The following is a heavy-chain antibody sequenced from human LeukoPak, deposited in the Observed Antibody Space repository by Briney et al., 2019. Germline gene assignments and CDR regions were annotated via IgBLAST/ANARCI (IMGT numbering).Heavy chain of an antibody. J-gene: IGHJ6*02. Sequence: GASVKVSCKASGYTFTSYGISWVRQAPGQGLEWMGWISAYNGNTNYAQKLQGRVTMTTDTSTSTAYMELRSLRSDDTAVYYCARTVRPGWELLRYYYYYGMDVWGQGTTVTVSS. CDR2: ISAYNGNT. CDR1: GYTFTSYG. V-gene: IGHV1-18*01. CDR3: ARTVRPGWELLRYYYYYGMDV. D-gene: IGHD1-26*01.